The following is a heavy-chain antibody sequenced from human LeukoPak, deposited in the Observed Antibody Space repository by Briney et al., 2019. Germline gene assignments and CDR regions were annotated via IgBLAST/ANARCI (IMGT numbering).Heavy chain of an antibody. Sequence: GGSLRLSCAASGFTFSYYWMHWVRQAPGKGLVWVSRINHDGSSTTYADSVKGRFTISRDNAKNTLYLQMNSLRAEDTAVYYCARAPYTTGRGYYFDYWGQGALVTVSS. CDR2: INHDGSST. J-gene: IGHJ4*02. CDR3: ARAPYTTGRGYYFDY. V-gene: IGHV3-74*01. CDR1: GFTFSYYW. D-gene: IGHD2/OR15-2a*01.